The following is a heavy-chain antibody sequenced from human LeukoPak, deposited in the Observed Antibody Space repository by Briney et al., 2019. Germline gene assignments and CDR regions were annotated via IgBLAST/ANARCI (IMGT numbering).Heavy chain of an antibody. CDR2: INHSGST. CDR1: GGSFSGYY. Sequence: PSETLSLTCAVYGGSFSGYYWSWIRQPPGKGLEWIGEINHSGSTNYNPSLKSRVTISVDTSKNQFSLKLSSVTAADTAVYYCAGSGYSRAFDIWGQGTMVTVSS. V-gene: IGHV4-34*01. CDR3: AGSGYSRAFDI. J-gene: IGHJ3*02. D-gene: IGHD3-22*01.